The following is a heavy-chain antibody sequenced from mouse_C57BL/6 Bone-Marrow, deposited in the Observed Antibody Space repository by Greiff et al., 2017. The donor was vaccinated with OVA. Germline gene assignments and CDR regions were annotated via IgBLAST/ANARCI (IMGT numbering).Heavy chain of an antibody. D-gene: IGHD1-1*01. V-gene: IGHV14-4*01. Sequence: VQLRQSGAELVRPGASVTLSCTASGFNIKDDYMHWVKQRPEQGLEWIGWIDPENGDTEYDSKFKGKATITADTSSNTAYLQLSSLTVEDTGFYYCVYYGRSYVDYAMDYCVQGTAVTVSA. J-gene: IGHJ4*01. CDR1: GFNIKDDY. CDR3: VYYGRSYVDYAMDY. CDR2: IDPENGDT.